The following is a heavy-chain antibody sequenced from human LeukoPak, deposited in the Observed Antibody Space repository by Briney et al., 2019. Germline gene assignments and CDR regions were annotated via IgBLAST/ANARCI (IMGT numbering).Heavy chain of an antibody. CDR1: GYTLTELS. CDR3: RGYSGYDPVGVTFDY. Sequence: ASVKVSCKVSGYTLTELSMHWVRQAPGKGLEWMGGFDPEDGETIYAQKFQGRVTMTEDTPTDTAYMELSSLRSEDTAVYYCRGYSGYDPVGVTFDYWGQGTLVTVSS. J-gene: IGHJ4*02. V-gene: IGHV1-24*01. D-gene: IGHD5-12*01. CDR2: FDPEDGET.